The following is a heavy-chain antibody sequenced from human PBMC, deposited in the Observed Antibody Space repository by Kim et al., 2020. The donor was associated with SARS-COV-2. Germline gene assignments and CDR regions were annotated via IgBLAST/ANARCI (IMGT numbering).Heavy chain of an antibody. D-gene: IGHD6-19*01. J-gene: IGHJ5*02. CDR3: AKVGWLMSSHGWFDP. CDR1: GFTFSSYA. CDR2: SSGSGGST. V-gene: IGHV3-23*01. Sequence: GGSLRLSCAASGFTFSSYAMSWVRQAPGKGLEWVSGSSGSGGSTYYADSVKGRFTISRDNSKNTLYLQMNSLRAEDTAVYYCAKVGWLMSSHGWFDPWGQGTLVTVST.